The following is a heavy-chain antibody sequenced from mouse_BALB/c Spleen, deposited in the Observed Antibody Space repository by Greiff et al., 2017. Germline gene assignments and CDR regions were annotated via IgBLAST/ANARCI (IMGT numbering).Heavy chain of an antibody. CDR2: ISSGGSYT. CDR3: ARHADGSSMHY. V-gene: IGHV5-6*01. J-gene: IGHJ4*01. CDR1: GFTFSSYG. Sequence: EVQLVESGGDLVKPGGSLKLSCAASGFTFSSYGMSWVRQTPDKRLEWVATISSGGSYTYYPDSVKGRFTISRDNAKNTLYLQMSSLKSEDTAMYYCARHADGSSMHYWGQGTSVTVSS. D-gene: IGHD2-3*01.